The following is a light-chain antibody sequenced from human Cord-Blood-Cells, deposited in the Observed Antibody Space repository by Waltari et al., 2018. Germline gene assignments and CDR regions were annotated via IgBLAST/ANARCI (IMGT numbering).Light chain of an antibody. V-gene: IGKV2-40*01. J-gene: IGKJ1*01. CDR3: MQLIEFPWT. CDR2: TPS. CDR1: QSLLDSDDGNTY. Sequence: DIVMTQTPLSLPVTPGEPASISCRSSQSLLDSDDGNTYLDWYLQKPGQSPQLLIYTPSYRASGVPDRFSGSGSGTDFTLKISRVEAEDVGVYYCMQLIEFPWTFGQGTKVEIK.